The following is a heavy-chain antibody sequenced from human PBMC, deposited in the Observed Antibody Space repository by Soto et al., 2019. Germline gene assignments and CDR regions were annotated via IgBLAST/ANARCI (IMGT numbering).Heavy chain of an antibody. D-gene: IGHD6-19*01. CDR3: ARGSSGWPDDAFDI. J-gene: IGHJ3*02. CDR2: IWYDGSNK. Sequence: GGSLRLSCAASGFTFSSYGMHWVRQAPGKGLEWVAVIWYDGSNKYYADSVKGQFTISRDNSKNTLYLQMNSLRAEDTAVYYCARGSSGWPDDAFDIWGQGTMVTVSS. CDR1: GFTFSSYG. V-gene: IGHV3-33*01.